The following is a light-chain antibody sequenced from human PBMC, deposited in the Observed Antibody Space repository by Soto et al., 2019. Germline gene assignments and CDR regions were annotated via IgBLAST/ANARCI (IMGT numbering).Light chain of an antibody. V-gene: IGLV2-14*03. Sequence: QSALTQPASVSGSPGQTIIISCTGTNNDIDYNSVSWYQQHPGKAPKLILFDVTTRPSKIPGRFSGSKSDKTASLTISGLQAEDEADYDCSSHSTSTTHVLFGGGTKLTVL. CDR2: DVT. CDR1: NNDIDYNS. J-gene: IGLJ2*01. CDR3: SSHSTSTTHVL.